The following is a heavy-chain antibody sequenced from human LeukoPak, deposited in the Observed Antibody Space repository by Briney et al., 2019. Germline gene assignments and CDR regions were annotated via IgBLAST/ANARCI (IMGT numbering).Heavy chain of an antibody. Sequence: PSETLSLTCTVSGGSISSYYWSWIRQPPGKGLEWIGYIYYSGSTNYNPSLKSRVTISVDTSKNQFSLKLSSVTAADTAVYYCARDYYYYGMDVWGQGTTVTVSS. CDR1: GGSISSYY. CDR2: IYYSGST. CDR3: ARDYYYYGMDV. J-gene: IGHJ6*02. V-gene: IGHV4-59*12.